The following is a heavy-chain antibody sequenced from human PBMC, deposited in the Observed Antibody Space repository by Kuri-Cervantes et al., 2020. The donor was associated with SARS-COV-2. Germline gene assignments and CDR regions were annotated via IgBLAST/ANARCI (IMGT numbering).Heavy chain of an antibody. CDR2: IYYSGST. D-gene: IGHD3-3*01. CDR1: GGSISSSSYY. Sequence: GSLRLSCTVSGGSISSSSYYWGWIRQPPGKGLEWIGSIYYSGSTNYNPSLKSRVTISVDTSKNQFSLKLSSVTAADTAVYYCARGGYDFWNGYYGLFDYWGQGTLVTVSS. CDR3: ARGGYDFWNGYYGLFDY. V-gene: IGHV4-39*07. J-gene: IGHJ4*02.